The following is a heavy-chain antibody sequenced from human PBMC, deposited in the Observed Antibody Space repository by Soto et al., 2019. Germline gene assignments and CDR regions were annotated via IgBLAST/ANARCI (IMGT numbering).Heavy chain of an antibody. V-gene: IGHV3-21*06. Sequence: PGGSLRRSWAASGFTFTSDSMNGVRQAPGKGLEWVSSISITTNYIYYGDSMKGRFTISRDNAKNSLYLEMNSLRAEDTAVYYCARESEDLTSNFDYWGQGTLVTVSS. CDR3: ARESEDLTSNFDY. CDR1: GFTFTSDS. J-gene: IGHJ4*02. CDR2: ISITTNYI.